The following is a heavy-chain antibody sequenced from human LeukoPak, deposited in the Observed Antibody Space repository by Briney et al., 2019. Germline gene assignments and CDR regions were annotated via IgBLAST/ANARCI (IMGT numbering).Heavy chain of an antibody. CDR1: GGPISSYY. J-gene: IGHJ4*02. CDR2: IYTSGST. D-gene: IGHD4-17*01. V-gene: IGHV4-4*07. CDR3: ARDPYGDYGNFDY. Sequence: PSETLSLTCTDSGGPISSYYWSWIRQPAGTGLEWTGRIYTSGSTNYNPSLTSRVTISVDNSKNQFSLKLSSVTAADTAVYYCARDPYGDYGNFDYWGQGTLVTVSS.